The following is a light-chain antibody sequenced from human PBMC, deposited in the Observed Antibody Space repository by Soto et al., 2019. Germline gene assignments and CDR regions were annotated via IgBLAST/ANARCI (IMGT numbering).Light chain of an antibody. CDR1: SSDVGGYNY. V-gene: IGLV2-14*01. CDR2: DVS. J-gene: IGLJ1*01. CDR3: SSYTSSSTLV. Sequence: QSALTQPASVSGSPGQSITICCTGTSSDVGGYNYVSWYQQHPGKAPKLMIYDVSNRPSGVSNRFSGSKSGNTASLTISGLQAEDEADYYCSSYTSSSTLVFGIGTKLTVL.